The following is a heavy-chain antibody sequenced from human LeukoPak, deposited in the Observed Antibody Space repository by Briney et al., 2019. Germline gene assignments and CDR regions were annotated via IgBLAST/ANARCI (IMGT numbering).Heavy chain of an antibody. CDR1: GGSISSYF. Sequence: PSETLSLTCTVSGGSISSYFWSWIRQPPGKGLEWIGYIYYSGSTNSNPSLKSRVTISVDTSKNQFSLQLSSVTAADTAVYYCAREDRRFDYWGQGTRVTVSA. V-gene: IGHV4-59*12. CDR2: IYYSGST. J-gene: IGHJ4*02. CDR3: AREDRRFDY.